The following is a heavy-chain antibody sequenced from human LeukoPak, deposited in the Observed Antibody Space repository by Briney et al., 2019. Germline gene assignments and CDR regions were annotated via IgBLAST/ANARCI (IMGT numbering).Heavy chain of an antibody. D-gene: IGHD3-16*01. CDR2: ISSSGSTI. V-gene: IGHV3-48*03. Sequence: GGSLRLSCAASGFTFSSYEMNWVRQAPGKGLEWVSYISSSGSTIYYADSVKGRFTISRDNAKNSLYLQMNSLRAEDTAVYYCAKVSVWLGSGAFDIWGQGTMVTVSS. CDR1: GFTFSSYE. J-gene: IGHJ3*02. CDR3: AKVSVWLGSGAFDI.